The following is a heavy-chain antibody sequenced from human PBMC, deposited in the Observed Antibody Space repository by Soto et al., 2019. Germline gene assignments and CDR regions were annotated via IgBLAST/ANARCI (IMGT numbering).Heavy chain of an antibody. CDR1: GGTFSSYA. CDR2: IIPIFGTA. CDR3: ARSRGVTMVRGVIPPSYYYGMDV. Sequence: QVQLVQSGAEVKKPGSSVKVSCKASGGTFSSYAISWVRQAPGQGLEWMGGIIPIFGTANYAQKFQGRVTITADESTSTAYRELSSLRSEDTAVYYCARSRGVTMVRGVIPPSYYYGMDVWGQGTTVTVSS. D-gene: IGHD3-10*01. V-gene: IGHV1-69*01. J-gene: IGHJ6*02.